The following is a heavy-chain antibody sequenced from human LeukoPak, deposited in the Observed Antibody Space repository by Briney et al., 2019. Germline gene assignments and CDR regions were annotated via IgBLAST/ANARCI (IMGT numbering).Heavy chain of an antibody. CDR2: ISAYNGNT. CDR1: GYTFTSYG. D-gene: IGHD2-15*01. J-gene: IGHJ4*02. Sequence: EASVKVSCKASGYTFTSYGISWVRQAPGQGLEWMGWISAYNGNTNYAQKLQGRVTMTTDTSTSTAYMELRSLRSDDTAVYYCARDREGYCSGGSCYGLWGQGTLVTVSS. V-gene: IGHV1-18*01. CDR3: ARDREGYCSGGSCYGL.